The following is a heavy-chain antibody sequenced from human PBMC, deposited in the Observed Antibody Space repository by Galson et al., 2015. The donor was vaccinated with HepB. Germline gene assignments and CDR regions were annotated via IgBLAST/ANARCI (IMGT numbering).Heavy chain of an antibody. CDR2: IDWDDDK. CDR1: GFSLSTSGMC. CDR3: ARICDSSGYQAAPSDAFDI. D-gene: IGHD3-22*01. V-gene: IGHV2-70*11. J-gene: IGHJ3*02. Sequence: PALVKPTQTLTLTCTFSGFSLSTSGMCVSWIRQPPGKALEWLARIDWDDDKYYSTSLKTRLTISKDTSKNQVVLTMTNMDPVDTATYYCARICDSSGYQAAPSDAFDIWGQGTMVTVSS.